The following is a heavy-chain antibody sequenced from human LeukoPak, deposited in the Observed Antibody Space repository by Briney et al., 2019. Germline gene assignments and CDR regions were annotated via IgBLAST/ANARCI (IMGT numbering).Heavy chain of an antibody. Sequence: SETLSLTCTVSGGSISSSSYYWGWIRQPPGKGLEWIGSIYYSGSTYYNPSLKSRVTISVDTSKNQFSLKLSSVTAADTAVYYCARVARVGSGSYGLDYWGQGTLVTVSS. CDR1: GGSISSSSYY. J-gene: IGHJ4*02. D-gene: IGHD3-10*01. CDR2: IYYSGST. V-gene: IGHV4-39*07. CDR3: ARVARVGSGSYGLDY.